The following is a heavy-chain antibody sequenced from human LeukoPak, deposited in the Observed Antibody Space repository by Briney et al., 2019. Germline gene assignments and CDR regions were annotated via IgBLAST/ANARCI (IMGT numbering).Heavy chain of an antibody. CDR2: IWYDGSNK. V-gene: IGHV3-33*08. D-gene: IGHD2-2*01. CDR1: GFTFSSYA. Sequence: QPGRSLRLSCAASGFTFSSYAMHWVRQAPGKGLEWVAVIWYDGSNKYYADSVKGRFTISRDNSKNTLYLQMNSLRAEDTAVYYCARDDRPRVQPVVPAAPYGMDVWGQGTTVTVSS. CDR3: ARDDRPRVQPVVPAAPYGMDV. J-gene: IGHJ6*02.